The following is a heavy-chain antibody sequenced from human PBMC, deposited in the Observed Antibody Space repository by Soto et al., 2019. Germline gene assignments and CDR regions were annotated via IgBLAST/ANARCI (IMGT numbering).Heavy chain of an antibody. CDR1: GFTFSSYG. J-gene: IGHJ4*02. Sequence: SLKISCAAPGFTFSSYGMHWVRQAPGKGLEWVAVIWYDGSNKYYADSVKGRFTISRDNSKNTLYLQMNSLRAEDTAVCYCARGDKYSSSWYSGYYFDYWGQGTLVTVSS. CDR3: ARGDKYSSSWYSGYYFDY. V-gene: IGHV3-33*01. CDR2: IWYDGSNK. D-gene: IGHD6-13*01.